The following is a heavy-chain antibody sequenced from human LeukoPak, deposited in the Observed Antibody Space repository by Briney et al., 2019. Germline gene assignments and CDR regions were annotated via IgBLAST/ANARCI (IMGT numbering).Heavy chain of an antibody. CDR3: ARSLSLSGNTNWFDP. Sequence: SETLSLTCTVSGGSISSSSSFWAWIRQPPGKGLEWIGSFYYIGSTYYNPSLKSRVTISVDTSENQLSLKLNSVTAADTAVYYCARSLSLSGNTNWFDPWGQGTLVTVSS. CDR2: FYYIGST. D-gene: IGHD1-26*01. V-gene: IGHV4-39*01. CDR1: GGSISSSSSF. J-gene: IGHJ5*02.